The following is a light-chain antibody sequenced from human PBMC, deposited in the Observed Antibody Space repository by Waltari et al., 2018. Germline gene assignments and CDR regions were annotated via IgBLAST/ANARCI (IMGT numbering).Light chain of an antibody. Sequence: QSALTQPASVSGSPGQSLTISCTGTSRDIGSYNYVSWYQQHPGKAPKLIIYDVTNRPSGVSNRFSGSKSGNTASLTISGLQAEDEADYYCSSYMDTTTLELFGGGTSLTVL. CDR2: DVT. CDR1: SRDIGSYNY. CDR3: SSYMDTTTLEL. J-gene: IGLJ2*01. V-gene: IGLV2-14*03.